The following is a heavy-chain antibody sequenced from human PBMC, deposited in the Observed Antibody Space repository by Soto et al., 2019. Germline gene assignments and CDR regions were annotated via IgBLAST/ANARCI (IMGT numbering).Heavy chain of an antibody. CDR3: ARIRNRYSYGYGADYYYYGMDV. D-gene: IGHD5-18*01. CDR2: IIPIFGTA. J-gene: IGHJ6*02. V-gene: IGHV1-69*13. CDR1: GGTFSSYA. Sequence: GASVKVSCKASGGTFSSYAISWVRQAPGQGLEWMGGIIPIFGTANYAQKFQGRVTITADESTSTAYMELSSLRSEDTAVYYCARIRNRYSYGYGADYYYYGMDVWGQGTTVTVSS.